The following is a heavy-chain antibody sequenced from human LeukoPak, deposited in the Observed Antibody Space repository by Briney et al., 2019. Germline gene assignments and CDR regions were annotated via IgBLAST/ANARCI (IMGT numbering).Heavy chain of an antibody. CDR3: AKGVVAATNAAYYGMDV. D-gene: IGHD2-15*01. J-gene: IGHJ6*02. Sequence: GGSLRLSCAASGFTFDDYAMHWVRQVPGRGLEWVSGIDWKSDIVDYADSVKGRFTISRDNSKNTLYLQMNSLRPEDTAVYYCAKGVVAATNAAYYGMDVWGQGTTVTVSS. CDR2: IDWKSDIV. V-gene: IGHV3-9*01. CDR1: GFTFDDYA.